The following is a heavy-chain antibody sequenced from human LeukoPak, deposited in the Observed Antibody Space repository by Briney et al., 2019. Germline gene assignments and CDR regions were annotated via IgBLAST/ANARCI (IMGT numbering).Heavy chain of an antibody. J-gene: IGHJ5*02. D-gene: IGHD3-10*01. CDR3: AEDRGLFLTTFVP. CDR1: GYTFSSYA. CDR2: VSGNGSST. V-gene: IGHV3-23*01. Sequence: GGSLRLSCAASGYTFSSYAMSWVRQAPGKGLEWVAGVSGNGSSTHYADSVKGRFTISRDNSTNTLYMQMNSLRVEDTAVYYCAEDRGLFLTTFVPWGQGTLVSVSS.